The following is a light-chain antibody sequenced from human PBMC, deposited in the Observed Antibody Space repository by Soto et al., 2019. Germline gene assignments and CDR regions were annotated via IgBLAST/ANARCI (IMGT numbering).Light chain of an antibody. CDR3: HQRSNWPLT. CDR2: DAS. J-gene: IGKJ4*01. Sequence: EIVLTQSPATLSLSPGERATVSCRASQSVNNYLAWYQQKPGQAPRLLIYDASSRATDIPARFSGSGSGTDFTLTISSPAPEDFATYYCHQRSNWPLTFGGGTKVEIK. V-gene: IGKV3-11*01. CDR1: QSVNNY.